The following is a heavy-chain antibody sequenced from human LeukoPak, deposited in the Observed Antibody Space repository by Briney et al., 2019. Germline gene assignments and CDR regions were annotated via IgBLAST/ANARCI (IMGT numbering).Heavy chain of an antibody. V-gene: IGHV1-46*01. D-gene: IGHD3-22*01. Sequence: ASVKVSCKASGYTFTSYYMHWVRQAPGQGLEWMGIINPSGGSTSYAQKFQGRVTMTRDMSTSTVYMELSSLRSEDTAVYYCARMDDSSGYYGPFDYWGRGTLVTVSS. CDR2: INPSGGST. CDR3: ARMDDSSGYYGPFDY. J-gene: IGHJ4*02. CDR1: GYTFTSYY.